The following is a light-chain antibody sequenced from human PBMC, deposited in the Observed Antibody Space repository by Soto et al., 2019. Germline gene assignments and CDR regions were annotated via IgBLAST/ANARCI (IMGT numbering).Light chain of an antibody. Sequence: DIHMTQSPSSLSASVGDRVTITCRASQDISIDLGWFQQKSGKAPKRLIYAASTLQSGVPSRFSGSGSGTEFTLTISILQPEDFATYYCLQHNSFPRTFGQGTKVDIK. V-gene: IGKV1-17*01. CDR1: QDISID. CDR2: AAS. CDR3: LQHNSFPRT. J-gene: IGKJ1*01.